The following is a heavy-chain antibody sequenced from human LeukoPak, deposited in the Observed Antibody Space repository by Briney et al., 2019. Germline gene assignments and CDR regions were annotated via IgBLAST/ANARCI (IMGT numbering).Heavy chain of an antibody. D-gene: IGHD3-10*01. CDR1: GYSISSGYY. Sequence: SETLSLTCSVSGYSISSGYYWGWIRQPPGKGLEWIGRIYTSGGTDYNPSLKSRVIMSVDTSKNHLSLKLTSVTAADTAVYYCARDSGTTGEVKFDPWGQGILVTVSS. CDR3: ARDSGTTGEVKFDP. V-gene: IGHV4-38-2*02. CDR2: IYTSGGT. J-gene: IGHJ5*02.